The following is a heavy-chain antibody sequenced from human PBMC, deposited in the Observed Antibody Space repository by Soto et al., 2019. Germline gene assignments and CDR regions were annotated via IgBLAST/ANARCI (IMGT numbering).Heavy chain of an antibody. CDR1: GFSLSNSGVG. J-gene: IGHJ4*02. CDR3: AHCTLYDYGDYDPGTSHVFDS. CDR2: IYGDNDK. V-gene: IGHV2-5*02. D-gene: IGHD4-17*01. Sequence: QITLKESGPSPVKPTQTLTVTCTFSGFSLSNSGVGVAWIRQPPGKALEWLALIYGDNDKRYSPSLKTRLTITKDTSKNQVVLTMTNMDPVDTATYYGAHCTLYDYGDYDPGTSHVFDSWGQGTMVTVSS.